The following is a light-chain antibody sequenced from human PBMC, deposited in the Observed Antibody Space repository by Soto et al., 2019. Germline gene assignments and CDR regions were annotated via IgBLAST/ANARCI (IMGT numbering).Light chain of an antibody. V-gene: IGKV2-24*01. CDR2: KLS. Sequence: DSVMTQTPLSSPVTLGQPASISCRSSQSLVHSEGNTYLSWLQQRPGQPPRLLIYKLSNRFSGVPDRFSGSGAGKDFTLKISRVEVEDVGVYYCMQAKQSPFTFGQGTKLEIQ. CDR3: MQAKQSPFT. CDR1: QSLVHSEGNTY. J-gene: IGKJ2*01.